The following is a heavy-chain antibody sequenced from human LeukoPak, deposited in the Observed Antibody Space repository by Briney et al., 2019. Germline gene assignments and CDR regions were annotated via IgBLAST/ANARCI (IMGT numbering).Heavy chain of an antibody. D-gene: IGHD2-2*01. CDR3: ARGYCSSTSCYDNWFDP. CDR1: GCTFTGYY. Sequence: ASVKVSCKASGCTFTGYYMHWVRQAPGQGLEWMGWINPNSGGTNYAQKFQGRVTMTRDTSISTAYMELSRLRSDDTAVYYCARGYCSSTSCYDNWFDPWGQGTLVTVSS. V-gene: IGHV1-2*02. J-gene: IGHJ5*02. CDR2: INPNSGGT.